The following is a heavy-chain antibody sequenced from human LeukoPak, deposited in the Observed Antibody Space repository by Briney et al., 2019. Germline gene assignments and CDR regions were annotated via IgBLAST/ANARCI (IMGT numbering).Heavy chain of an antibody. D-gene: IGHD3-10*01. CDR1: GFTFSSYA. CDR3: AKDHMVRGPYYFDY. J-gene: IGHJ4*02. Sequence: GGSLRLSCAASGFTFSSYAMSWVRQAPGKGLEWVSAISGSGGSTHYADSVKGRFTISRDNSKNTLYLQMNSLRAEDAAVYYCAKDHMVRGPYYFDYWGQGTLVTVSS. V-gene: IGHV3-23*01. CDR2: ISGSGGST.